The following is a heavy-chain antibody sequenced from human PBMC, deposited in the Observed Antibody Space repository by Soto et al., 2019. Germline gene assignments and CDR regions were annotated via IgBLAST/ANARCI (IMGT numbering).Heavy chain of an antibody. CDR1: GYTFTGYY. CDR3: ARGLGCSGGSCYTDY. CDR2: INPNSGGT. J-gene: IGHJ4*02. V-gene: IGHV1-2*04. D-gene: IGHD2-15*01. Sequence: ASVKVSCKASGYTFTGYYMHWVRQAPGQGLEWMGWINPNSGGTNYAQKFQGWVTMTRDTSISTAYMELSRLRSDDTAVYYCARGLGCSGGSCYTDYCGQGTLVTVSS.